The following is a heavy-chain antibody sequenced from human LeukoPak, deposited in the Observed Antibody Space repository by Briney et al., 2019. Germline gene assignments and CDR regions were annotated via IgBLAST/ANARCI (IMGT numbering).Heavy chain of an antibody. V-gene: IGHV1-46*01. D-gene: IGHD4-17*01. Sequence: APVKVSCKASGYTFTSYYMHWVRQAPGQGLEWMGVINPSGDITSYTQKFQGRVTMTRDTSTSTVYMELSSLKSEDTAVYYCARRAGEYSHPYDYWGQGTLVTVSS. CDR3: ARRAGEYSHPYDY. J-gene: IGHJ4*02. CDR2: INPSGDIT. CDR1: GYTFTSYY.